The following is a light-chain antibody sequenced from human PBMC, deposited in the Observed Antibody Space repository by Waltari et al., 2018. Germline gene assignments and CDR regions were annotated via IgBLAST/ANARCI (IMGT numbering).Light chain of an antibody. V-gene: IGLV2-23*02. CDR3: CSHAGLGIYV. J-gene: IGLJ1*01. CDR2: EVT. CDR1: SSDVGNYNL. Sequence: QSGLTQPASVSGSPGQSITISCTGTSSDVGNYNLVSWYQQYPGKAPKLMVYEVTKRTSGVSDRFSGSKSGNTASLTSYGLQSEDEADYCCSHAGLGIYVFGTGTKVTVL.